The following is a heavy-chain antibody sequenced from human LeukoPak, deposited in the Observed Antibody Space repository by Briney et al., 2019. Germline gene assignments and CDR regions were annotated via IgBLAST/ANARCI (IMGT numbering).Heavy chain of an antibody. J-gene: IGHJ6*03. CDR3: AKRRGLELLYYYYMDV. V-gene: IGHV3-23*01. Sequence: GGSLRLSCAASGFTFSSHSMHWVRQAPGKGLEWVSAISGSGGSTYYADSVKGRFTISRDNSKNTLYLQMNSLRAEDTAVYYCAKRRGLELLYYYYMDVWGKGTTVTVSS. CDR2: ISGSGGST. D-gene: IGHD1-7*01. CDR1: GFTFSSHS.